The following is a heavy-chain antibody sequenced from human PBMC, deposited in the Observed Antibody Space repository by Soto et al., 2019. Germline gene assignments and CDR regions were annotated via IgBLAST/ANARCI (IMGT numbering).Heavy chain of an antibody. CDR3: ARDPGYSYGYN. V-gene: IGHV1-3*01. CDR2: INAGNGYT. D-gene: IGHD5-18*01. J-gene: IGHJ4*02. CDR1: GYTFTSYA. Sequence: QVQLVQSGAEVKKPGASVKVSCKASGYTFTSYAMHLVRQAPGQRLEWMGWINAGNGYTKYSQKFQGRVTITRDTSASTAYMELSSLRSEDTAVYYCARDPGYSYGYNWGQGTLVTVSS.